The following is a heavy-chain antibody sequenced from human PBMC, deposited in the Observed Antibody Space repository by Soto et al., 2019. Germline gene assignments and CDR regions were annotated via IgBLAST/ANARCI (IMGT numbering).Heavy chain of an antibody. CDR1: GGTFSSYT. CDR2: IIPILGIA. Sequence: SVKVSCKASGGTFSSYTISWVRQAPGQGLEWMGRIIPILGIANYAQKFQGRVTITADKSTSTAYMELSSLRSEDTAVYYCARGSPIVVVPAAKGNWLDPWGQGTLVTVSS. CDR3: ARGSPIVVVPAAKGNWLDP. J-gene: IGHJ5*02. D-gene: IGHD2-2*01. V-gene: IGHV1-69*02.